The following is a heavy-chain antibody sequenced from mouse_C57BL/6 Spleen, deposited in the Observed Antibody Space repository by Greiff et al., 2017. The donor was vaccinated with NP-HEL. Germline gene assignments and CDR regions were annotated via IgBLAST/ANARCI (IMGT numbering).Heavy chain of an antibody. J-gene: IGHJ3*01. Sequence: QVQLQQSGPELVKPGASVKISCKASGYAFSSSWLNWVKQRPGKGLEWIGRIYPGDGDTNYNGKFKGKATLTADKSSSTAYMQLSSLTSEDSAVYFCARPSSTVVAPFAYWGQGTLVTVSA. CDR1: GYAFSSSW. V-gene: IGHV1-82*01. CDR3: ARPSSTVVAPFAY. D-gene: IGHD1-1*01. CDR2: IYPGDGDT.